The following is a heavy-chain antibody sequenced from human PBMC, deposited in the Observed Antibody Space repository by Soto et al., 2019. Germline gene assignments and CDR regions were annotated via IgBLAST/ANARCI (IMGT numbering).Heavy chain of an antibody. J-gene: IGHJ4*02. V-gene: IGHV4-34*01. CDR2: INHSGST. Sequence: SETLSLTCAVYGGSFSGYYWSWIRQPPGKGLEWIGEINHSGSTNYNPSLKSRVTISVDTSKNQFSLKLSSVTAADTAVYYCARRVWFGELFRETSTFDYWGQGTLVTVSS. D-gene: IGHD3-10*01. CDR3: ARRVWFGELFRETSTFDY. CDR1: GGSFSGYY.